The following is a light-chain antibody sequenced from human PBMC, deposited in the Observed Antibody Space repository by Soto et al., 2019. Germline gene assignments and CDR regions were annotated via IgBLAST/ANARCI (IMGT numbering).Light chain of an antibody. Sequence: QSALTQPASVSRSTGQSITISCTGTSSDVGGYNYVSWYQQHPGKAPKLMIYEVSDRPSGVSNRFSGSKSGNTASLTISGLQAEDEADYYCSSYTITSTYVFGTGTKVTVL. CDR2: EVS. CDR3: SSYTITSTYV. CDR1: SSDVGGYNY. V-gene: IGLV2-14*01. J-gene: IGLJ1*01.